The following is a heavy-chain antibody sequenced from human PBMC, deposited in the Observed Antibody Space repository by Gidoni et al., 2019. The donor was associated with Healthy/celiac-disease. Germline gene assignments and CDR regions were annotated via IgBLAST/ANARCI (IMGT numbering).Heavy chain of an antibody. V-gene: IGHV3-23*04. D-gene: IGHD3-22*01. Sequence: EVHLVESGGGLVQPGVSLRLSSAASGFTFTSYAMSWVLQAPGKVLVWVSAVSGSGGSKYYADYVKGRFTISRDNSKNTLYLQMNSLRAEDTAVYYCANRDSSGYRISYVFDYWGQGTLVTVSS. J-gene: IGHJ4*02. CDR1: GFTFTSYA. CDR3: ANRDSSGYRISYVFDY. CDR2: VSGSGGSK.